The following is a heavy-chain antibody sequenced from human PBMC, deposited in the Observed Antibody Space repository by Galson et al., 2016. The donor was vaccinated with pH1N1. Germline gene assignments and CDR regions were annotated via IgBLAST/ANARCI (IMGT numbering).Heavy chain of an antibody. CDR3: APGGDDYGGNPHWFDP. J-gene: IGHJ5*02. Sequence: SVKVSCKASGYTFTGNYMHWVRQAPGQGLEWMGRIVPITGIRNYAQKFQDRVTMTADKSTSTAYMELSGLRSEDTAIYYCAPGGDDYGGNPHWFDPWGQGTLVTVSS. CDR1: GYTFTGNY. D-gene: IGHD4-23*01. CDR2: IVPITGIR. V-gene: IGHV1-69*02.